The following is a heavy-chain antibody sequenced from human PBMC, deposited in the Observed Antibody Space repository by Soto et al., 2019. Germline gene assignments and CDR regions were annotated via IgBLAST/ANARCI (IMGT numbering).Heavy chain of an antibody. D-gene: IGHD3-22*01. V-gene: IGHV3-74*01. J-gene: IGHJ5*02. Sequence: GGSLRLSCAASGFTFSSYWMHWVRQAPGKGLVWVSRINSDGSSTGYADSVKGRFTISRDNAKNTLYLQMNSLRAEDTAVYYCARGRAQTGYYDSSGYYLDWFDPWGQGTLVTVSS. CDR1: GFTFSSYW. CDR3: ARGRAQTGYYDSSGYYLDWFDP. CDR2: INSDGSST.